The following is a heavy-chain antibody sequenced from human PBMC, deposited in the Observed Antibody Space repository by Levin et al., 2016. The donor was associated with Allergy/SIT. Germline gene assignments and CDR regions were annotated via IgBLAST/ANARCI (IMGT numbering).Heavy chain of an antibody. Sequence: GGSLRLSCAASGFTVSSNYMSWVRQVPGKGLEWVSAIYSGDSTYYADSVKGRFTISRHNSMNTLYLQMNSLTSEDTAVYYCARAPGTSSWYSGSDYWGQGTLVTVSS. J-gene: IGHJ4*02. CDR3: ARAPGTSSWYSGSDY. CDR2: IYSGDST. D-gene: IGHD6-13*01. CDR1: GFTVSSNY. V-gene: IGHV3-53*04.